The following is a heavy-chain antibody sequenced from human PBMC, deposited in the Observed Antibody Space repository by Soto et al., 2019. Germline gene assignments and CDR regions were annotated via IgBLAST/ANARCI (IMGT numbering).Heavy chain of an antibody. V-gene: IGHV4-34*01. D-gene: IGHD1-26*01. CDR3: ARAAVKLGATLFDS. J-gene: IGHJ4*02. CDR1: GGSLRGPY. Sequence: SETLSLTCAVSGGSLRGPYWSWIRQSPEKGLEWIGEINHSGFTNYNPTLKSRVTISRDASKNQFSLRLSSMTAADSAVYFCARAAVKLGATLFDSWGQGTLVTVSS. CDR2: INHSGFT.